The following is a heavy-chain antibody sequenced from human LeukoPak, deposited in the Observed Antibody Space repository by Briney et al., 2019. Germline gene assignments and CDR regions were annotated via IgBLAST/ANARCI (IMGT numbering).Heavy chain of an antibody. CDR3: AKDPFNYYGSSGYLDY. V-gene: IGHV3-9*01. D-gene: IGHD3-22*01. J-gene: IGHJ4*02. CDR1: GFTFDDYA. Sequence: GGSLRLSCAASGFTFDDYAMHWVRQAPGKGLEWVSGISWNSGSIGYADSVKGRFTISRDNAKNSLYLQMNSLRAEDTALYYCAKDPFNYYGSSGYLDYWGQGTLVTVSS. CDR2: ISWNSGSI.